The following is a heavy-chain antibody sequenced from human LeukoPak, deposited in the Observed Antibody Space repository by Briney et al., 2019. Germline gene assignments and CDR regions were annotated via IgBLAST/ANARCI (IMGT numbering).Heavy chain of an antibody. J-gene: IGHJ4*02. CDR1: GFTFSNNA. CDR2: ITGSGGNT. CDR3: AKWGDFDVLTGYYVPDF. D-gene: IGHD3-9*01. V-gene: IGHV3-23*01. Sequence: GASLRLSCVASGFTFSNNAMSWVRQAPGKGLEWVSAITGSGGNTYYADSVKGRFTISRDNSKNTLYLQMNSLRDEDTAVYYCAKWGDFDVLTGYYVPDFWGQGTLVTVSS.